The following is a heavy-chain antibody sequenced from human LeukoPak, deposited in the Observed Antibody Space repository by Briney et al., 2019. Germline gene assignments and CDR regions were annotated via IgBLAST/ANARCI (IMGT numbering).Heavy chain of an antibody. Sequence: GGSLRLSCAASGFTFISYWMHWVRQAPGKGLVWVSRINGYGSSTDFADSVKGRFTISRDNAKSTLYPQMNSLRAEDTAVYYCARDAPGNTALDYWGQGTLVTVSS. V-gene: IGHV3-74*01. D-gene: IGHD5-18*01. CDR2: INGYGSST. J-gene: IGHJ4*02. CDR3: ARDAPGNTALDY. CDR1: GFTFISYW.